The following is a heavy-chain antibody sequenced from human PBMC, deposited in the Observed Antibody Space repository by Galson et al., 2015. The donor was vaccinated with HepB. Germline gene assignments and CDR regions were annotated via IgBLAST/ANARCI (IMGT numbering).Heavy chain of an antibody. CDR3: TRLGDLSGYSSS. J-gene: IGHJ4*02. Sequence: SPSLSYAATGFTFSGSAIHWVRQTSGKGLGWVGRIRSKASNDATAYAASLKGRFTISRDDSKNTAYLHMKSLKTEDTAVYYCTRLGDLSGYSSSWGQGTLVTVSA. D-gene: IGHD6-13*01. CDR1: GFTFSGSA. CDR2: IRSKASNDAT. V-gene: IGHV3-73*01.